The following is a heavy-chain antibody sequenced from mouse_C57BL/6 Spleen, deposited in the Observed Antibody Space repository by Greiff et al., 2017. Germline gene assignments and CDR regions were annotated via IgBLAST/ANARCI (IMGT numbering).Heavy chain of an antibody. D-gene: IGHD1-1*01. CDR2: IHPNSGST. CDR3: ARDYRSHYAMDY. J-gene: IGHJ4*01. V-gene: IGHV1-64*01. CDR1: GYTFTSYW. Sequence: VQLQQPGAELVKPGASVKLSCKASGYTFTSYWMHWVKQRPGQGLEWIGMIHPNSGSTNYNEKFKSKATLTVDKSSSTAYMQLSSLTSEDSAVYYCARDYRSHYAMDYWGQGTSVTVSS.